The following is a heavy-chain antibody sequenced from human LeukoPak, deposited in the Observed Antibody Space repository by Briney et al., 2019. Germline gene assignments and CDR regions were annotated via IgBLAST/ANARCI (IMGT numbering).Heavy chain of an antibody. D-gene: IGHD4-17*01. Sequence: QPGGSLRLSCAASGFTVSSNYMSWVRQAPGKGLEWVSVIYSGGSTYYADSVKGRFTISRDNSKNTLYLQMNSLRAEDTAVYYCAKDYPSRSHYGDYGYYFDYWGQGTLVTVSS. CDR1: GFTVSSNY. CDR3: AKDYPSRSHYGDYGYYFDY. J-gene: IGHJ4*02. CDR2: IYSGGST. V-gene: IGHV3-66*01.